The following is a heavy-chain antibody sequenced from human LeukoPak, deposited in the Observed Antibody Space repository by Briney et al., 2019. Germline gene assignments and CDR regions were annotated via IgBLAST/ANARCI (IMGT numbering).Heavy chain of an antibody. CDR1: GGSVSSGSYY. CDR2: IYYSGST. D-gene: IGHD2-15*01. CDR3: AKGGYCSGGSCYARFDY. V-gene: IGHV4-61*01. Sequence: SETLSLTCTVSGGSVSSGSYYWSWIRQPPGKGLEWIGYIYYSGSTNYNPSLKSRVTISVDTSKNQFSLKLSSVTAADTAVYYRAKGGYCSGGSCYARFDYWGQGTLVTVSS. J-gene: IGHJ4*02.